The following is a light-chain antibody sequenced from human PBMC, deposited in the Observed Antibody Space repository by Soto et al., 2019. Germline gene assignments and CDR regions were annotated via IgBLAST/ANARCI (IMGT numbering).Light chain of an antibody. CDR2: DVS. V-gene: IGLV2-14*01. Sequence: QSALTQPASATGSPGQSITISCTGTSSDVGGYNYVSWYQQHPGKAPKLMIYDVSNRPSGVSNRFSGSKSGNTASLPISGLQADDEADYYCSSYTGSSTLVFGGGTKVTVL. CDR3: SSYTGSSTLV. J-gene: IGLJ2*01. CDR1: SSDVGGYNY.